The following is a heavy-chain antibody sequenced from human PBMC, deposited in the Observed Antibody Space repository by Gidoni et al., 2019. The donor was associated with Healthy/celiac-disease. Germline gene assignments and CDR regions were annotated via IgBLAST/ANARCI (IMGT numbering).Heavy chain of an antibody. V-gene: IGHV3-30*04. CDR2: ISYDGSNK. CDR3: ARGPYNWNYGGNWFDP. Sequence: QVQLVEPGGGVVQPGRSLRLSCAASGFTFSSYAMHWVRQAPGKGLEWVAVISYDGSNKYYADSVKGRFTISRDNSKNTLYLQMNSLRAEDTAVYYCARGPYNWNYGGNWFDPWGQGTLVTVSS. CDR1: GFTFSSYA. J-gene: IGHJ5*02. D-gene: IGHD1-7*01.